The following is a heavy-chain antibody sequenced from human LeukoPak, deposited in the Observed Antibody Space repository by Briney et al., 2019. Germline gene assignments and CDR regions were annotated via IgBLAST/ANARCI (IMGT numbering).Heavy chain of an antibody. CDR3: AKDTPDYYGSGSFLGFDP. CDR1: GFTFDDYA. V-gene: IGHV3-9*01. J-gene: IGHJ5*02. Sequence: PGGSLRLSCAASGFTFDDYAMHWVRQAPGKGLEWVSGISWNSGSIGYADSVKGRFTISRDNAKNSLYLQMNSLRAEDTALYYCAKDTPDYYGSGSFLGFDPWGQGTLVTVSS. D-gene: IGHD3-10*01. CDR2: ISWNSGSI.